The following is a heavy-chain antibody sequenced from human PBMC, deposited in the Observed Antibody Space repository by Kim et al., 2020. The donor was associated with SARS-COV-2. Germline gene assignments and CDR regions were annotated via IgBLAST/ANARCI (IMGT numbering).Heavy chain of an antibody. V-gene: IGHV1-18*04. CDR2: ISAYNGNT. D-gene: IGHD3-3*01. CDR1: GYTFTSYG. Sequence: ASVKVSCKASGYTFTSYGISWVRQAPGQGLEWMGWISAYNGNTNYAQKLQGRVTMTTDTSTSTAYMELRSLRSDDTAVYYCARGQYYDFWSGYSPSADYYYGMDVWGQGTTVTVSS. J-gene: IGHJ6*02. CDR3: ARGQYYDFWSGYSPSADYYYGMDV.